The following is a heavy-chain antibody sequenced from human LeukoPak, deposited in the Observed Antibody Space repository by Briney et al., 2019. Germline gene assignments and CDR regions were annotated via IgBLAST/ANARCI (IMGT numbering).Heavy chain of an antibody. CDR3: ARYGERSGYWSYSYSGMDV. CDR2: INDDGSTT. D-gene: IGHD3-3*01. V-gene: IGHV3-74*01. Sequence: GGSLRLSCAASGFTFSYYWMHWVRQAPGKGLVWVSHINDDGSTTKYADSVKGRFTISRDNAENTLYLQINSLRAEDTAVYYCARYGERSGYWSYSYSGMDVWGQGTTVTVSS. CDR1: GFTFSYYW. J-gene: IGHJ6*02.